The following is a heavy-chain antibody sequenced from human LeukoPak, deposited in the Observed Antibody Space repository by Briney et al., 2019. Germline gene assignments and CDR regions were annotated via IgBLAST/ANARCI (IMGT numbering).Heavy chain of an antibody. J-gene: IGHJ5*02. CDR3: AREVKRYSSSWYRWFDP. CDR2: INPSGGST. D-gene: IGHD6-13*01. V-gene: IGHV1-46*01. Sequence: ASVKVSCKASGYTFTSYGISWVRQAPGQGLEWMGIINPSGGSTSYAQKFQGRVTMTRDTSTSTVYMELSSLRSEDTAVYYCAREVKRYSSSWYRWFDPWGQGTLVTVSS. CDR1: GYTFTSYG.